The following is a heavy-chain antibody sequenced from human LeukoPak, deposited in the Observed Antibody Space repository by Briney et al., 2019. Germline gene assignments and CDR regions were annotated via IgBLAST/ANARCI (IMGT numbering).Heavy chain of an antibody. CDR3: ARAINYNFDY. CDR2: ISSSGSTI. D-gene: IGHD4-11*01. CDR1: GFTFSSYE. J-gene: IGHJ4*02. Sequence: GGSLRLSCAASGFTFSSYEMNWVRQAPGKGLEWASYISSSGSTIYYADSVKGRVTISRDNAKNSLYLQMISLRAEDTAVYYCARAINYNFDYWGQGTVVTVSP. V-gene: IGHV3-48*03.